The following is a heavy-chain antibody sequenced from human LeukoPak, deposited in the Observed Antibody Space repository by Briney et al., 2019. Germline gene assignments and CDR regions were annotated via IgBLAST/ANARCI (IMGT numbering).Heavy chain of an antibody. V-gene: IGHV3-48*04. Sequence: GGSLRLSCAASGFTFSSYSMNWVRQAPGKGLEWVSYISSSSSTIYYADSVKGRFTISRDNAKNSLYLQMNSLRAEDTAVYYCASSSWTGALDYWGQGTLVTVSS. D-gene: IGHD6-13*01. J-gene: IGHJ4*02. CDR1: GFTFSSYS. CDR3: ASSSWTGALDY. CDR2: ISSSSSTI.